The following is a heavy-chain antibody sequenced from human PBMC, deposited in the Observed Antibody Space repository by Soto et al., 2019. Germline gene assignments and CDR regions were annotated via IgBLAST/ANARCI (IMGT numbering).Heavy chain of an antibody. CDR1: GFTFNNYW. CDR3: AKVATGSYNWFDP. V-gene: IGHV3-74*01. J-gene: IGHJ5*02. D-gene: IGHD1-1*01. Sequence: EVQLVESGGELVQPGGSLRLSCAASGFTFNNYWMHWVRQAPGKGLVWVSRINPDGSRTNYADSVKGRFTISRDNAKNTLYLRMDSLRAEDTAGYYCAKVATGSYNWFDPWGRGTLVSFS. CDR2: INPDGSRT.